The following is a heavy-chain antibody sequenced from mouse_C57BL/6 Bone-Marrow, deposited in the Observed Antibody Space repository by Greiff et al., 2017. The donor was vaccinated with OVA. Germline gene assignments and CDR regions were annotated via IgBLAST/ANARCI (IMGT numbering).Heavy chain of an antibody. Sequence: EVKLQESVAELVRPGASVKLSCTASGFNIKNTYMHWVKQRPEQGLEWIGRIDPANDNTKYAPKFQGKATMTADTSSNTAYLQLSSLSSEDTAVYCFARGNFGSSFYAMDYWGQGTSVTVSS. J-gene: IGHJ4*01. V-gene: IGHV14-3*01. CDR2: IDPANDNT. CDR3: ARGNFGSSFYAMDY. D-gene: IGHD1-1*01. CDR1: GFNIKNTY.